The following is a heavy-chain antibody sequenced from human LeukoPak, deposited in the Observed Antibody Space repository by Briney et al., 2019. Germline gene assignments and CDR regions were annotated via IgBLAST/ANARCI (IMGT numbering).Heavy chain of an antibody. J-gene: IGHJ4*02. CDR1: GFTFSSYA. CDR2: ISGSGGST. V-gene: IGHV3-23*01. CDR3: AKASAMIVVVSKHFDY. D-gene: IGHD3-22*01. Sequence: GGSLRLSCAASGFTFSSYAMSWVRQVPGKGLEWVSAISGSGGSTYYAGSVKGRFTISRDNSKNTLYLQMNSLRAEDTAVYYCAKASAMIVVVSKHFDYWGQGTLVTVSS.